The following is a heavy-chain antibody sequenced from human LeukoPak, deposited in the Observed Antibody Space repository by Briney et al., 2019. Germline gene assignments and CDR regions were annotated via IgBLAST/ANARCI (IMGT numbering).Heavy chain of an antibody. CDR3: ARLPQLRYFDRRFDY. Sequence: TPSETLSLTCAVYGGSFSGYYWSWIRQPPGKGLEWIGEINHSGSTNYNPSLKSRVTISVDTSKNQFSLKLSSVTAADTAVYYCARLPQLRYFDRRFDYWGQGTLVTVSS. V-gene: IGHV4-34*01. D-gene: IGHD3-9*01. J-gene: IGHJ4*02. CDR1: GGSFSGYY. CDR2: INHSGST.